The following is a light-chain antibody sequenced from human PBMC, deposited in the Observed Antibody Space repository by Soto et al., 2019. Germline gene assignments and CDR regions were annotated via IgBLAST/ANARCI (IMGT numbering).Light chain of an antibody. CDR3: QQYNQWPLFT. CDR1: QSVSSN. V-gene: IGKV3-15*01. Sequence: EIVMTQSPVTLSVSPGERATLSCRASQSVSSNVAWYQQRPGQAPRLLIYATSTRATGIPARFSGSGSGTEFTLTISSLQSEDFVVYYCQQYNQWPLFTFGPGTKVDI. CDR2: ATS. J-gene: IGKJ3*01.